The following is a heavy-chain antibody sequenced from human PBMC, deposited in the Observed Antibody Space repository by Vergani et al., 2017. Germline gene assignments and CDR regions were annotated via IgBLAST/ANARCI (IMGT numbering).Heavy chain of an antibody. D-gene: IGHD5-18*01. Sequence: QVQLVQSGAEVKKPGASVKVSCKASGYTFTGYYMHWVRQAPGQGLEWMGWINPNSGGTNYAQKFQGRVTMTRGTSISTAYMELSRLRSDDPAVYYCARRGYSYGDEDYGMDVWGQGTTVTVSS. V-gene: IGHV1-2*02. CDR2: INPNSGGT. CDR1: GYTFTGYY. J-gene: IGHJ6*02. CDR3: ARRGYSYGDEDYGMDV.